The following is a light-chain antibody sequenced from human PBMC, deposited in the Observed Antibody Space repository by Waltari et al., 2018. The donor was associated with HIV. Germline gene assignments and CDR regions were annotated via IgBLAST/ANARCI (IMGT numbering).Light chain of an antibody. CDR1: SSNFGSNT. V-gene: IGLV1-44*01. Sequence: QSVLTQPPSASGTPGQRVTISCSGNSSNFGSNTVNWYQQLPGTAPKLLIYSNIQRPSGVPDRFSGSKSGTSASLAISGLQSEDEADYYCAAWDDSLNGLWVFGGGTKLTV. CDR3: AAWDDSLNGLWV. J-gene: IGLJ3*02. CDR2: SNI.